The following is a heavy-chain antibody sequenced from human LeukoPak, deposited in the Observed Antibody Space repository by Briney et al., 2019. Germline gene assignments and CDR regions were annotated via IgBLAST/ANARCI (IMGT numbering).Heavy chain of an antibody. J-gene: IGHJ6*03. CDR3: ARVYYGSGSLHYYYYYMDV. CDR2: IRYDGSNE. D-gene: IGHD3-10*01. CDR1: GFTFSSYG. Sequence: GGSLRLSCAASGFTFSSYGMHWVRQAPGKGLEWVAFIRYDGSNEYYADSVKGRFTISRDNSKNTLYLQMNSLRAEDTAVYYCARVYYGSGSLHYYYYYMDVWGKGTTVTISS. V-gene: IGHV3-30*02.